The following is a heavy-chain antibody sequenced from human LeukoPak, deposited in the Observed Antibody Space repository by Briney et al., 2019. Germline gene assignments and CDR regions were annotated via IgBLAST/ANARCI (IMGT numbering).Heavy chain of an antibody. V-gene: IGHV3-48*01. D-gene: IGHD6-6*01. Sequence: GGSLRLSCAASGFTFSSYSMNWVRQAPGKGLEWVSYISSSSSTIYYADSVKGRFTISRDNAKNSLYLQMNSLRAEDTAVYYCARDDYSSSDYWGQGTLVTVSS. CDR3: ARDDYSSSDY. CDR1: GFTFSSYS. CDR2: ISSSSSTI. J-gene: IGHJ4*02.